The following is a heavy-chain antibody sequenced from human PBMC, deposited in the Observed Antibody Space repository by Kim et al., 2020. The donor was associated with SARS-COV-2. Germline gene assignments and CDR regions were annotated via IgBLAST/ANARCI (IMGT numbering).Heavy chain of an antibody. Sequence: SETLSLTCTVSGGSISSGGYYWSWIRQHPGKGLEWIGNIYYSGSTYYNPSLKSRVTISVDTSKNQFSLKLSSVTAADTAVYYCARVKRLDGYKDAFDIWGQGTMVTVSS. CDR1: GGSISSGGYY. J-gene: IGHJ3*02. D-gene: IGHD3-16*01. CDR2: IYYSGST. V-gene: IGHV4-31*03. CDR3: ARVKRLDGYKDAFDI.